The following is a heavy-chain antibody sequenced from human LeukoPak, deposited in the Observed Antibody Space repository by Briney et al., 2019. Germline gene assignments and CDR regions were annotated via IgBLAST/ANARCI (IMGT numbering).Heavy chain of an antibody. D-gene: IGHD6-13*01. CDR1: GGSISSGSYY. V-gene: IGHV4-61*01. CDR2: IYYSGST. J-gene: IGHJ4*02. Sequence: PSQTLSLTCTVSGGSISSGSYYWSWIRQPPGKGLEWIGYIYYSGSTNYNPSLKSRVTISVDTSKNQFSLKLSSVTAADTAVYYCASHLAAADVPNRPAEDYWGQGTLVTVSS. CDR3: ASHLAAADVPNRPAEDY.